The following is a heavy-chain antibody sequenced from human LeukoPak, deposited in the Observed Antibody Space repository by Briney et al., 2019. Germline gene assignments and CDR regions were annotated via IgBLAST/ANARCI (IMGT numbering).Heavy chain of an antibody. CDR2: IVPIFGTT. CDR3: ARSYGSGSFLDY. D-gene: IGHD3-10*01. V-gene: IGHV1-69*05. CDR1: GGTFSSYA. J-gene: IGHJ4*02. Sequence: ASVKVSCKASGGTFSSYAITWVRQAPGQGLEWMGRIVPIFGTTHYAQNLQGRATITTDESTGTAYMELSGLRSEDTAVYFCARSYGSGSFLDYWGQGTLVTISS.